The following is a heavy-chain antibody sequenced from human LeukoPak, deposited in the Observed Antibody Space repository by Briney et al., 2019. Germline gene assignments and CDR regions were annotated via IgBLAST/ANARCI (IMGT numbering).Heavy chain of an antibody. CDR1: GFTFSSYA. D-gene: IGHD3-22*01. CDR2: ISGSGGST. J-gene: IGHJ3*02. Sequence: GGSLRLSCAASGFTFSSYAMSWVRQAPGKGLEWVSAISGSGGSTYYADSVKGRFTISRDNSKNTLYLQMNSLRAGDTAVCYCAKDRYYYDSSGYYYAPDAFDIWGQGTMVTVSS. V-gene: IGHV3-23*01. CDR3: AKDRYYYDSSGYYYAPDAFDI.